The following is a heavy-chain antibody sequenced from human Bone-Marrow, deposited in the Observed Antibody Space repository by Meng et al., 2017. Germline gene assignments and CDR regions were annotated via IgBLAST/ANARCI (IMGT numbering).Heavy chain of an antibody. CDR1: GGSISSYY. J-gene: IGHJ5*02. Sequence: SETLSLTCTVSGGSISSYYWSWIRQPPGKGLEWIGRIHSSGSTSYNPSLNSRLTMSLDMSKNQFSLKLASVTAADTAVYYCARGDSVFRGSMYNWFDPWGQGTLVTAS. CDR2: IHSSGST. CDR3: ARGDSVFRGSMYNWFDP. V-gene: IGHV4-4*07. D-gene: IGHD3-10*01.